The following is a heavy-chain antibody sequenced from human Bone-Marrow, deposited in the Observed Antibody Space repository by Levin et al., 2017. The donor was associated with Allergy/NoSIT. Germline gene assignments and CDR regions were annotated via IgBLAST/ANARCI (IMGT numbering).Heavy chain of an antibody. CDR3: AGKDQWPPGYHGVDV. Sequence: GGSLRLSCVASGIIISNNYINWVRQAPGKGLEWVSNIFSSGPTHYADSVKGRFTISRDNSKNTVYLQMNSLRVEDTAIYYCAGKDQWPPGYHGVDVWGRGTTVIVSS. CDR2: IFSSGPT. J-gene: IGHJ6*02. V-gene: IGHV3-53*01. CDR1: GIIISNNY. D-gene: IGHD6-19*01.